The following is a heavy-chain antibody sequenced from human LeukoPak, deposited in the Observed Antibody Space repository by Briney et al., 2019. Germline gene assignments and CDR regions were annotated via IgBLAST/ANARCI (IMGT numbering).Heavy chain of an antibody. CDR3: AKRGVVIRVILVGFHKEAYYFDS. D-gene: IGHD3-22*01. CDR2: ISGSGGST. Sequence: GGSLRLSCAVSGITLSSYGMSWVRQAPGKGLEWVAGISGSGGSTNYADSVKGQFTISRDNPKNTLYLQMDSLRADDTAVYFCAKRGVVIRVILVGFHKEAYYFDSWDQGALVTVSS. CDR1: GITLSSYG. V-gene: IGHV3-23*01. J-gene: IGHJ4*02.